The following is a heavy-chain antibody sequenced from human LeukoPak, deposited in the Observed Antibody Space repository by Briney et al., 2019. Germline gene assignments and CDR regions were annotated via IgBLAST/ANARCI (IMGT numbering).Heavy chain of an antibody. CDR3: ARAVTVAATYYFEY. Sequence: SETLSLTCTVSGASISTNKYYWGWIRQPSGKGLEWIGYIYYSGSTNYNPSLKSRVTISVDTSKNQFSLKLSSVTAADTAVYYCARAVTVAATYYFEYWGQGTLVTVSS. J-gene: IGHJ4*02. CDR2: IYYSGST. V-gene: IGHV4-61*05. CDR1: GASISTNKYY. D-gene: IGHD2-15*01.